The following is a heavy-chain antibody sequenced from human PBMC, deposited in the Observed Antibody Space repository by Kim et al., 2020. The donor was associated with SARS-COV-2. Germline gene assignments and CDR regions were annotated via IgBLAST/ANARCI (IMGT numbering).Heavy chain of an antibody. J-gene: IGHJ4*02. V-gene: IGHV1-69*02. CDR2: IIPILGIA. D-gene: IGHD1-26*01. CDR3: ARVIVGATGYFDY. CDR1: GGTFSSYT. Sequence: SVKVSCKASGGTFSSYTISWVRQAPGQGLEWMGRIIPILGIANYAQKFQGRVTITADKSTSTAYMELSSLRSEDTAVYYCARVIVGATGYFDYWGQGTLVTVSS.